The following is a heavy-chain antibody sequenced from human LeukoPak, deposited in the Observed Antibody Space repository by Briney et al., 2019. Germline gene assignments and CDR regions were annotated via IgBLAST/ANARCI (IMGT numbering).Heavy chain of an antibody. J-gene: IGHJ4*02. CDR3: ARDRGDGYIYFDY. D-gene: IGHD5-24*01. Sequence: ASVKVSCKASGYSFIFYDIYWVRQATGQGPEWMGWMNTDSGNTDFAQKFQGRITMTRDTSISTVYMELSSLRSGDTAVYYCARDRGDGYIYFDYWGQGTLVTVSS. CDR2: MNTDSGNT. V-gene: IGHV1-8*01. CDR1: GYSFIFYD.